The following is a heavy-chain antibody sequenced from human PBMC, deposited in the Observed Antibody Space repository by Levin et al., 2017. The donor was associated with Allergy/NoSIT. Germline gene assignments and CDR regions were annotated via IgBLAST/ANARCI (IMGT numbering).Heavy chain of an antibody. CDR1: SGSISNSY. CDR2: SGST. D-gene: IGHD2-15*01. Sequence: SQTLSLTCTVSSGSISNSYWSWLRQPPGKGLEWIGYSGSTNYNPSLKSRVTISVDTSKNQFSLKLSSVTAADTAMYYCATDRGGSDGQLEYWGQGTLVIVSS. CDR3: ATDRGGSDGQLEY. J-gene: IGHJ4*02. V-gene: IGHV4-59*01.